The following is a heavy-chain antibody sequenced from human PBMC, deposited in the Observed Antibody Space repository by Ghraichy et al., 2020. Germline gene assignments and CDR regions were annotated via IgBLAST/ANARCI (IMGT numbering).Heavy chain of an antibody. V-gene: IGHV4-59*01. CDR1: GGSISSYY. J-gene: IGHJ4*02. D-gene: IGHD2-8*01. CDR3: ARGILGYCTNGVCYGGPPFDY. Sequence: SETLSLTCTVSGGSISSYYWSWIRQPPGKGLEWIGYIYYSGSTNYNPSLKSRVTISVDTSKNQFSLKLSSVTAADTAVYYCARGILGYCTNGVCYGGPPFDYWGQGTLVTVSS. CDR2: IYYSGST.